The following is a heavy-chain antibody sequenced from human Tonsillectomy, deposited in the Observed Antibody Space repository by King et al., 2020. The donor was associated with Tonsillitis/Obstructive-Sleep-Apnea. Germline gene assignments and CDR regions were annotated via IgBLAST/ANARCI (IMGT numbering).Heavy chain of an antibody. V-gene: IGHV3-48*02. CDR2: ISRSSRII. J-gene: IGHJ4*02. D-gene: IGHD3-22*01. CDR3: ARDAHDSSGYLQNAFDY. Sequence: VQLVESGGGLVQPGGSLRLSCAASGFTFSSYRRNWVRQAPGKGLEWVSYISRSSRIIYYADSVTVRFTISRDNAKKSLYLQMNSLRDEDTAVYYCARDAHDSSGYLQNAFDYWGQGTLVTVSS. CDR1: GFTFSSYR.